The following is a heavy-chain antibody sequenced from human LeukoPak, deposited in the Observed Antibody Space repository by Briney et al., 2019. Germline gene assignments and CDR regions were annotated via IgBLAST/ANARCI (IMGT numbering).Heavy chain of an antibody. CDR1: GFTFSSYW. CDR2: INQDGSEE. V-gene: IGHV3-7*01. Sequence: GGSLRLSCAASGFTFSSYWMSWVRQAPGKGLEWVANINQDGSEEYYVDSVKGRFTISRDNAKNSLYLQVNSLRAEDTAVYYCARADSRRTVDYWGQGTLVTVSS. D-gene: IGHD3-3*01. CDR3: ARADSRRTVDY. J-gene: IGHJ4*02.